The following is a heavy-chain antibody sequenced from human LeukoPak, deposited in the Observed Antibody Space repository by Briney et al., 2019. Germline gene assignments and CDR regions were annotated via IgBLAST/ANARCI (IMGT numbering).Heavy chain of an antibody. CDR2: ITPNSGGT. CDR1: GYTFTGYY. D-gene: IGHD2-2*01. Sequence: ASVKVSCKASGYTFTGYYMHWVRQAPGQGLEWMGWITPNSGGTNYAQKFQGRVTMTRDTSISTAYMELSRLRSDDTAVYYCARDPPLSSTSHLFDPRGTGTTDYWGQGTLVTVSS. V-gene: IGHV1-2*02. J-gene: IGHJ4*02. CDR3: ARDPPLSSTSHLFDPRGTGTTDY.